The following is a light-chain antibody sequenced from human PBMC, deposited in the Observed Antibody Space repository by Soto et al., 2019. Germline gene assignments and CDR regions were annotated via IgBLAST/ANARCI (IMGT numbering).Light chain of an antibody. V-gene: IGKV1-13*02. CDR3: HHFKTYPLS. CDR1: QDINSA. Sequence: AVQLTQSPSSLSASVGDRVTITCRASQDINSALAWYQHKPWKAPELLISDASSLKSGVPSRFSGSGFGTDFIFSIRSLQPEDFATYYCHHFKTYPLSFGGGTRVEIK. CDR2: DAS. J-gene: IGKJ4*01.